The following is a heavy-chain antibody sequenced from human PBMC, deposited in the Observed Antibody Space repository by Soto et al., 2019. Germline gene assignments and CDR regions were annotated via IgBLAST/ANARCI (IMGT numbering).Heavy chain of an antibody. J-gene: IGHJ4*02. CDR1: GFTFDDYA. D-gene: IGHD6-19*01. CDR3: ANDRFLAVAAIAHYVDY. Sequence: EVQLVESGGGLVQPGRSLRLSCAASGFTFDDYAMHWVRQAPGKGLEWVSGISWNSGSIGYADSVKGRFTISRDNAKNSLYLQMNSLRAEDTALYYCANDRFLAVAAIAHYVDYWGQGTLVTVSS. V-gene: IGHV3-9*01. CDR2: ISWNSGSI.